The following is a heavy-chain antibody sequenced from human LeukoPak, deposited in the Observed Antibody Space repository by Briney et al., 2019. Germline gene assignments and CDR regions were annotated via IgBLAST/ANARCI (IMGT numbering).Heavy chain of an antibody. Sequence: ASVKVSCKASGYSFTSYDIKWVRQATGQGLEWMGWMNPNSGNTGNARKFQGRVTMTRNTSISTAYMELSSLRSEDTAVYYCARGLKVGATVYWGQGTLVTVSS. J-gene: IGHJ4*02. CDR2: MNPNSGNT. V-gene: IGHV1-8*01. D-gene: IGHD1-26*01. CDR3: ARGLKVGATVY. CDR1: GYSFTSYD.